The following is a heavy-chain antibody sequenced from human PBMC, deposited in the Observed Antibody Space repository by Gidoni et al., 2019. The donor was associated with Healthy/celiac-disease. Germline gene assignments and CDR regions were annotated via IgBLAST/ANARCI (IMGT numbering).Heavy chain of an antibody. J-gene: IGHJ6*02. CDR1: GFTFSRYG. CDR2: IWYDGSNK. V-gene: IGHV3-33*01. CDR3: ARDGTTVTIGYYPPGYYGMDV. Sequence: QVQLVESGGGVVQPGRSLRLSCAASGFTFSRYGMHWVRQAPGKGLEWVAVIWYDGSNKYYADSVKGRFTISRDNSKNTLYLQMNSLRAEDTAVYYCARDGTTVTIGYYPPGYYGMDVWGQGTTVTVSS. D-gene: IGHD4-17*01.